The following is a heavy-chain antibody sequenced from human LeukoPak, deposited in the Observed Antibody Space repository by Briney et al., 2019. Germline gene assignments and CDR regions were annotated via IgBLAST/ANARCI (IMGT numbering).Heavy chain of an antibody. Sequence: ASVKVSCKASGYTFTGYYMHWVRQAPGQGLEWIGIINPSSGSSTYTQKFQGRVTMTRDTATSTVYMELSSLRSEDTALYYCARDVAGSWGYFDYWGQGTLVTVSS. J-gene: IGHJ4*02. D-gene: IGHD6-19*01. CDR3: ARDVAGSWGYFDY. CDR1: GYTFTGYY. V-gene: IGHV1-46*01. CDR2: INPSSGSS.